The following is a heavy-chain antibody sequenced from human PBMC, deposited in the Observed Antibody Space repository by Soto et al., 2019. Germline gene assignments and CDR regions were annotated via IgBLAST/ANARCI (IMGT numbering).Heavy chain of an antibody. CDR2: IWYDGSNK. V-gene: IGHV3-33*01. CDR3: AREAPYSSSRGNWFDP. Sequence: GGSLRLSCAASGFTFSSYGMHWVRQAPGKGLEWVAVIWYDGSNKYYADSVKGRFTISRDNSKNTLYLQMNSLRAEDTAVYYCAREAPYSSSRGNWFDPWGQGTLVTVSS. CDR1: GFTFSSYG. J-gene: IGHJ5*02. D-gene: IGHD6-13*01.